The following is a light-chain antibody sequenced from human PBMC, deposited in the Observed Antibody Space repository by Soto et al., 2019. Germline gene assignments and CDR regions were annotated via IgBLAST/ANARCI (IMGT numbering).Light chain of an antibody. CDR1: SSDVGGYNY. V-gene: IGLV2-14*03. Sequence: QSALTQPASVSGSPGQSITISCTGTSSDVGGYNYVSWYQHHPGKAPKLLIYDVSNRPSGISNRFSGSKSDNTASLTISGLQAEDEADYYCSSYTTSNTRQMVFGTGTKLTVL. J-gene: IGLJ1*01. CDR2: DVS. CDR3: SSYTTSNTRQMV.